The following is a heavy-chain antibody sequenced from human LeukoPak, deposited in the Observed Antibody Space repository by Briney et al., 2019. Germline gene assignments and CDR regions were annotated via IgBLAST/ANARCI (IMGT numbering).Heavy chain of an antibody. CDR2: IYYSGST. V-gene: IGHV4-59*01. CDR3: ARDRRDGYSRTFDY. Sequence: GSLRLSCAASGFTFSDYFMSWIRQPPGKGLEWIGYIYYSGSTNYNPSLKSRVTISVDTSKNQFSLKLSSVTAADTAVYYCARDRRDGYSRTFDYWGQGTLVTVSS. J-gene: IGHJ4*02. CDR1: GFTFSDYF. D-gene: IGHD5-24*01.